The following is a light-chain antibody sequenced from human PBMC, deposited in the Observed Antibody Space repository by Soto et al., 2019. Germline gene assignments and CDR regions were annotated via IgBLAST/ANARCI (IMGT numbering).Light chain of an antibody. Sequence: AIQMTQSPSSLSASVGDIVTITCRASQGIRNDLGWYQQKPGKAPNLLIYAASSLQSGVPSRFSGSGSGTDFTLTISSLQPEDFATYYCLQDYNYPRTFGQGTKVEIK. CDR1: QGIRND. CDR2: AAS. V-gene: IGKV1-6*01. CDR3: LQDYNYPRT. J-gene: IGKJ1*01.